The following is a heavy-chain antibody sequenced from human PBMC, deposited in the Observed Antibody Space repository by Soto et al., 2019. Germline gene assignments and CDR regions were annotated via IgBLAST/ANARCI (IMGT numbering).Heavy chain of an antibody. D-gene: IGHD4-4*01. V-gene: IGHV1-69*08. CDR1: GGTFNTYT. CDR2: ILPILGSL. Sequence: QVRLVQSGAEVKKPGSSVTVSCKASGGTFNTYTFSWVRQAPGQGLEWMGSILPILGSLNYAQRFQGRLSINADYSTNTAYMELSSLTSPDTAMYYCTRIPRYSFPTSDPLDNWGQGTLVTVSS. CDR3: TRIPRYSFPTSDPLDN. J-gene: IGHJ4*02.